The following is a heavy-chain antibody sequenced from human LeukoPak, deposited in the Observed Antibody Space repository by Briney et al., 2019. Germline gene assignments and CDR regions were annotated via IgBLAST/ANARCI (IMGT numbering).Heavy chain of an antibody. CDR3: ARLTTGRFDP. CDR1: GGSISSHY. J-gene: IGHJ5*02. CDR2: IYYSGST. Sequence: SETLSLTCSVSGGSISSHYWSWIRQPPGKGLEWIGYIYYSGSTNYNPSLKSRVTISVDTSKNQFSLKLSSVTAADTAVYYCARLTTGRFDPWGQGTLVTVSS. D-gene: IGHD4-11*01. V-gene: IGHV4-59*08.